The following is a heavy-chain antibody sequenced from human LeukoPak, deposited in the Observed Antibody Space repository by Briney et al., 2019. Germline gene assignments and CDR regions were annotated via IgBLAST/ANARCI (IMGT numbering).Heavy chain of an antibody. Sequence: GGSLRLSCAASGFTFTTCWMGWVRQAPGKGLEWVASIKPDGSEKYYVDSVKGRFTISRDSAENTVYLQMESLKGEDTAFYYCARPLLYYYGSETYFWFDLWGQGTLVTVSS. CDR1: GFTFTTCW. D-gene: IGHD3-10*01. CDR3: ARPLLYYYGSETYFWFDL. V-gene: IGHV3-7*01. J-gene: IGHJ5*02. CDR2: IKPDGSEK.